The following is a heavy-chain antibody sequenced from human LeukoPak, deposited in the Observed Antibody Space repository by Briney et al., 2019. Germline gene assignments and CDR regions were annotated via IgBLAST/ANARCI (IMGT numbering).Heavy chain of an antibody. Sequence: SETLSLTCAVYGGSFSGYYWSWIRQPPGKGLEWMGEINHSGSTNYNPSLKSRVTISVDTSKNQFSLKLSSVTAADTAVYYCARGTQRATRYSSGLPFDYWGQGTLVTVSS. CDR2: INHSGST. D-gene: IGHD6-19*01. CDR3: ARGTQRATRYSSGLPFDY. J-gene: IGHJ4*02. V-gene: IGHV4-34*01. CDR1: GGSFSGYY.